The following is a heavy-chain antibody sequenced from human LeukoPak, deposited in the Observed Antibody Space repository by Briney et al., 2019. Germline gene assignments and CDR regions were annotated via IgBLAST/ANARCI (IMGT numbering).Heavy chain of an antibody. Sequence: ASVKVSCKASGGTLSYHAVSWVRQAPGQGLEWMGGIIPLFGSTKYTQKFQGRVTITTDESTSAAYMELSSLRSDDTAVYYCARSMENVLSYYMDVWGEGTTVTVSS. CDR3: ARSMENVLSYYMDV. CDR2: IIPLFGST. V-gene: IGHV1-69*05. D-gene: IGHD2-8*01. J-gene: IGHJ6*03. CDR1: GGTLSYHA.